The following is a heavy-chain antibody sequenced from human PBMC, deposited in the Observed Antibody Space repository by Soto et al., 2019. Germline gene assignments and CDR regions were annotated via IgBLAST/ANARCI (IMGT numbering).Heavy chain of an antibody. CDR3: ARDPWAADY. CDR1: GFTVITKY. CDR2: IYSGGST. V-gene: IGHV3-66*01. Sequence: GGSLRLSCAASGFTVITKYMSWVRQAPGKGLEWVSVIYSGGSTFYADSVRGRFTISRDNSKNTVNLQMNSLRAEDTAVYYCARDPWAADYWGQGTLVTVSS. D-gene: IGHD3-16*01. J-gene: IGHJ4*02.